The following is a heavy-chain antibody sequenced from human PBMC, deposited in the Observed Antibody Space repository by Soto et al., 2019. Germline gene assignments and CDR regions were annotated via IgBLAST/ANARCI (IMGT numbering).Heavy chain of an antibody. Sequence: SETLSLTCAVSGGSISSSNWWSWVRQPPGKGLEWIGEIYHSGSTNYNPSLKSRVTISVDKSKNQFSLKLSSVTAADTAVYYCARGLVERLRWLRDYYYGMDVWGQGTTVTVAS. CDR1: GGSISSSNW. D-gene: IGHD5-12*01. CDR3: ARGLVERLRWLRDYYYGMDV. V-gene: IGHV4-4*02. CDR2: IYHSGST. J-gene: IGHJ6*02.